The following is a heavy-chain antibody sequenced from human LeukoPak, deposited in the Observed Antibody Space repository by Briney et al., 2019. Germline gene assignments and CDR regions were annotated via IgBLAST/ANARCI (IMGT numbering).Heavy chain of an antibody. CDR3: ARGTLVGYFDL. V-gene: IGHV4-59*01. Sequence: SETLSFTCTVSGGSISSFYWSWIRQPPGKGLEWIGYIYYSGSTNYNPSLKSRVTISVDTSKNQFSLKLSSVTAADTAVYYCARGTLVGYFDLWGRGTLVTVSS. D-gene: IGHD6-6*01. CDR2: IYYSGST. J-gene: IGHJ2*01. CDR1: GGSISSFY.